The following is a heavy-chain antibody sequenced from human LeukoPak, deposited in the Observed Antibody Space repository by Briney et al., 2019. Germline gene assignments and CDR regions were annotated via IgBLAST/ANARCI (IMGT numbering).Heavy chain of an antibody. V-gene: IGHV1-2*02. CDR2: INPNSGGT. Sequence: ASVKVSCKASGYTFTGYYMHWVRQAPGQGLEWMGWINPNSGGTNYAQKFQGRVTMTRDTSISTAYMELSRLRSDDTAVYYCARDCSTVTTPYFGYWGQGTLVTVSS. CDR1: GYTFTGYY. CDR3: ARDCSTVTTPYFGY. D-gene: IGHD4-17*01. J-gene: IGHJ4*02.